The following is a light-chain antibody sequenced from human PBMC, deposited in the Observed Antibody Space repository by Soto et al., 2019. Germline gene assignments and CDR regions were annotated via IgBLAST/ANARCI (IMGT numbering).Light chain of an antibody. CDR1: QSISSW. J-gene: IGKJ1*01. CDR2: KAS. V-gene: IGKV1-5*03. Sequence: DIQMTQSPSTLSASVGDRVTITCRASQSISSWLAWYQQKPGKAPKLLIYKASSLESGVPSRFSGSGSGTEFTLTISSLQPDDLASDYCQQYNSYSATFGQRTKVEIK. CDR3: QQYNSYSAT.